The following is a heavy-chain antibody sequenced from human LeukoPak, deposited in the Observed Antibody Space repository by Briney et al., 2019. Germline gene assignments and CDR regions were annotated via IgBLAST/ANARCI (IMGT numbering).Heavy chain of an antibody. CDR2: INPSGGST. Sequence: GASVKVSCKASGYTFTSYYMHWVRQAPGQGLEWMGIINPSGGSTSYAQKFQGRVTMTRDTSTSTVYMELSSLRSEDTAVYYCARASTTVTTLSRNNWFDPWGQGTLVTVSS. V-gene: IGHV1-46*01. CDR3: ARASTTVTTLSRNNWFDP. J-gene: IGHJ5*02. D-gene: IGHD4-17*01. CDR1: GYTFTSYY.